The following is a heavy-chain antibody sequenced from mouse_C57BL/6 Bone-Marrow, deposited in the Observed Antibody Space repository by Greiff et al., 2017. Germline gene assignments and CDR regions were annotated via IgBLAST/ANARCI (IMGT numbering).Heavy chain of an antibody. Sequence: QVQLQQSGAELARPGASVKLSCKASGYTFTSYGISWVKQRTGQGLEWIGEIYPRSGNTYYNEKFKGKATLTADKSSSTAYMELRSLTSGDSAVYFCASSGGLWYPSWFAYWGQGTLVTVSA. CDR2: IYPRSGNT. D-gene: IGHD2-1*01. J-gene: IGHJ3*01. CDR3: ASSGGLWYPSWFAY. CDR1: GYTFTSYG. V-gene: IGHV1-81*01.